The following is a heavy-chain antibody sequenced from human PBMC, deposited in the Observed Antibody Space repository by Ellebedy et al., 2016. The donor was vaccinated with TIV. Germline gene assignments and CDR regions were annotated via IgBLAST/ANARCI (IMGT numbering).Heavy chain of an antibody. D-gene: IGHD2-15*01. Sequence: MPSETLSLTCTVSGGSISSGGYYWSWIRQHPGKGLEWIGYIYYSGSTNYNPSLQSRVTISVDASKNQFSLKLTSVTAADTAVYYCARVVWQLPVSYAFDIWGQGTVVTVSS. CDR2: IYYSGST. CDR1: GGSISSGGYY. V-gene: IGHV4-61*08. CDR3: ARVVWQLPVSYAFDI. J-gene: IGHJ3*02.